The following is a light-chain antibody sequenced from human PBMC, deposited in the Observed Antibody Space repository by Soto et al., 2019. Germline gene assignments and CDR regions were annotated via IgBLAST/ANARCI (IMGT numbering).Light chain of an antibody. Sequence: DIVLTQSPGTLSLSPGERATLSCRASQSVGSDYLAWYQQKRGQAPRLLMYGASSRATGIPDRFSGSGSGTDFTLTISRLEPEDSAVYYCQQYGNLMDTFGQGTKLEIK. CDR2: GAS. CDR1: QSVGSDY. CDR3: QQYGNLMDT. J-gene: IGKJ2*01. V-gene: IGKV3-20*01.